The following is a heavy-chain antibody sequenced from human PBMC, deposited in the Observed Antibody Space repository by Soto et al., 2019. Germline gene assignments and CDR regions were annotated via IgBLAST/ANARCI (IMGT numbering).Heavy chain of an antibody. V-gene: IGHV4-39*01. Sequence: GPGPGFSSETLSLTCTVSGGSVSSSIYYWGWIRQPPRKGLEWIGSIYYSGSTYYNPSLKSRVTISLDTSKNQFSLRLNSVTAADAALYYCAAGDYSGSGTYYNGWFDSWGQGTLVTAPQ. J-gene: IGHJ5*01. CDR3: AAGDYSGSGTYYNGWFDS. CDR1: GGSVSSSIYY. CDR2: IYYSGST. D-gene: IGHD3-10*01.